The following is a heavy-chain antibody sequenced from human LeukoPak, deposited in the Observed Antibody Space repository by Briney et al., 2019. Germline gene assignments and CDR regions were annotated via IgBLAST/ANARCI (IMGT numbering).Heavy chain of an antibody. CDR1: GFSVRSNY. Sequence: GGALRLSCAASGFSVRSNYISWVRQAPGKGLEWVSMIYSDGSIFHAASVNGRFTMSRDNSRNTLDLQMNSLRVEDTAVYFCSRDRRGLRGMNGDGDAFDIWGQGTMVTVSS. D-gene: IGHD3/OR15-3a*01. J-gene: IGHJ3*02. CDR2: IYSDGSI. CDR3: SRDRRGLRGMNGDGDAFDI. V-gene: IGHV3-53*01.